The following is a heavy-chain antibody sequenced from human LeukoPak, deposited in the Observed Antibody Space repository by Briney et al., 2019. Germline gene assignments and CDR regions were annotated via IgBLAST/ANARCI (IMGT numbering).Heavy chain of an antibody. CDR1: GYTFTGYY. CDR3: ARDFRALQRRFLDGLNDS. J-gene: IGHJ4*02. V-gene: IGHV1-2*02. D-gene: IGHD3-3*01. CDR2: INPNSGGT. Sequence: ASVKVSCKASGYTFTGYYMHWVRQAPGQGLEWMGWINPNSGGTNYAQKFQGRVTMTRDTSISTAYMELSRLRSDDTAVYYCARDFRALQRRFLDGLNDSWGQGTLFTVSS.